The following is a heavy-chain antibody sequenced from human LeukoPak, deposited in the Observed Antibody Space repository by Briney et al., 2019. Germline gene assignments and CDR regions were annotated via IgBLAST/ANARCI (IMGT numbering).Heavy chain of an antibody. V-gene: IGHV4-39*01. CDR2: TFYTGRT. Sequence: PSATLSLTCTVSGDSIISNIYWWDWVRLPPGKGLEWTGATFYTGRTFYNPSLKSRVTISVDTSKNQFSLDLNSATAADTADYYCARRRHNFDFYNVWGQGTRVLVSS. J-gene: IGHJ3*01. CDR3: ARRRHNFDFYNV. D-gene: IGHD3/OR15-3a*01. CDR1: GDSIISNIYW.